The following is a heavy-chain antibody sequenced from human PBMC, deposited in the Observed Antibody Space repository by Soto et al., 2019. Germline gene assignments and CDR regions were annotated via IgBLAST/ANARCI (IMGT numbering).Heavy chain of an antibody. V-gene: IGHV3-13*01. CDR3: ARGPRSGYWQYNWFDP. D-gene: IGHD3-3*01. J-gene: IGHJ5*02. Sequence: EVQLVESGGGLVQPGGSLRLSCAASGFTFSSYDMHWVRQATGKGLEWVSAIGTPGDTYYPGSVKGRFTISRENAKNSLYLQMNSLRAGDTAVYYCARGPRSGYWQYNWFDPWGQGTLVTVSS. CDR1: GFTFSSYD. CDR2: IGTPGDT.